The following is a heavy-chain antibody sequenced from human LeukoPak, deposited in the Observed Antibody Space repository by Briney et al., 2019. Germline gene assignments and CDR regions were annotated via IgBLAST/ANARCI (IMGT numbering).Heavy chain of an antibody. D-gene: IGHD4-17*01. J-gene: IGHJ5*02. V-gene: IGHV3-11*04. CDR1: GLTFSDEY. CDR2: TSNTGSFI. Sequence: GGSLRLSCAASGLTFSDEYMSWIRQAPGKGLEWVSYTSNTGSFISYADSVKGRFTISRDNAKNSLYLQMNSLRAEDTAVYYCARDLTTVTTVPWFDPWGQGTLVTVSS. CDR3: ARDLTTVTTVPWFDP.